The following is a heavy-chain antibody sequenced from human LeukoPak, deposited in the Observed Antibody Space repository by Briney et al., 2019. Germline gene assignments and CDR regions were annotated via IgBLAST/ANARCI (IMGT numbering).Heavy chain of an antibody. V-gene: IGHV3-48*03. CDR2: ISSSYRTI. D-gene: IGHD6-13*01. J-gene: IGHJ5*02. CDR1: GFTFSGFE. CDR3: VRGVGVSRFNYFDP. Sequence: PGGSLRLSCAASGFTFSGFEMNWVRQAPGKGLEWISYISSSYRTIYYADSVKGRFTVSRDNTKNSIYLQMNSLRVEDTAVYYCVRGVGVSRFNYFDPWGQGTLVIVSS.